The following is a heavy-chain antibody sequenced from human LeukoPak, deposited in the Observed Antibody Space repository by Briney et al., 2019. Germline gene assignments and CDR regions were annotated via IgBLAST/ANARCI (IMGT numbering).Heavy chain of an antibody. V-gene: IGHV3-11*01. CDR2: ISGSDDTI. CDR1: GFTFSDYY. J-gene: IGHJ6*02. Sequence: GGSLRLSCAASGFTFSDYYMSWIRQAPGKGLEWVSYISGSDDTIFDADSVKGRFTISRDNAKNSLYLQMSSLRAEDTAVYYCARYYDSSYGMDVWGQGTTVTVSS. CDR3: ARYYDSSYGMDV. D-gene: IGHD3-22*01.